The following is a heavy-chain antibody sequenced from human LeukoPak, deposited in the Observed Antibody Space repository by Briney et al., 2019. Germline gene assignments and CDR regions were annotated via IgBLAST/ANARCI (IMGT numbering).Heavy chain of an antibody. D-gene: IGHD2-2*01. CDR3: ARRGGKRVQGYCSSTSCYGRAVGYFDY. J-gene: IGHJ4*02. CDR1: GGSISTGSYY. Sequence: KPSETLSLTCTVSGGSISTGSYYWNWIRQPAGKGLEWIGRIYTSGSTNYNPSLKSRVTISVDTSKNQFSLKVSSVTAADTAVYYCARRGGKRVQGYCSSTSCYGRAVGYFDYWGQGTLVTVSS. V-gene: IGHV4-61*02. CDR2: IYTSGST.